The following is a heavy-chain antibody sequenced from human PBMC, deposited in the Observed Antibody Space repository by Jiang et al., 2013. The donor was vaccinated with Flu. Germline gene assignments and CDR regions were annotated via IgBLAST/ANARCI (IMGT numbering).Heavy chain of an antibody. Sequence: GAEVKKPGGLSEGFLQGFWIHLHSLCYALGAPGPGQRLEWMGWINAGNGNTKYSQKFQGRVTMTRDTSTSTVYMELSSLRSEDTAVYYCARDLGYSSSWYGSMDVWGQGTTVTVSS. J-gene: IGHJ6*02. D-gene: IGHD6-13*01. CDR1: IHLHSLC. V-gene: IGHV1-3*01. CDR2: INAGNGNT. CDR3: ARDLGYSSSWYGSMDV.